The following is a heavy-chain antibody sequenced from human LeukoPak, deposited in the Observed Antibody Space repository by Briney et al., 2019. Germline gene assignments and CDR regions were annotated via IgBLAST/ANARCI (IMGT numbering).Heavy chain of an antibody. Sequence: GGSLRLSCAASGFAFSSYGMHWVRQAPGKGLEWVAVISYDGSNKYYADSVKGRFTISRDNSKNTLYLQMNSLRAEDTAVYYCARDPSYRDYWGQGTLVTVSS. D-gene: IGHD1-26*01. V-gene: IGHV3-33*05. CDR1: GFAFSSYG. CDR2: ISYDGSNK. J-gene: IGHJ4*02. CDR3: ARDPSYRDY.